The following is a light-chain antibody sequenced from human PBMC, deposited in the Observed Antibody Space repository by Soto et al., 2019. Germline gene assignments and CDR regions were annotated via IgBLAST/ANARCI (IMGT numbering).Light chain of an antibody. J-gene: IGKJ1*01. V-gene: IGKV1-12*01. CDR2: AAS. CDR1: QSISSW. Sequence: DIQVTQSPSTLSASVGERVTITCRASQSISSWLAWYQQKPGKAPKLLIYAASSLQSGVPSRFSGSGSGTDFTLTISSLQPEDFATYYCQQANSFPPWTFGQGTKVDIK. CDR3: QQANSFPPWT.